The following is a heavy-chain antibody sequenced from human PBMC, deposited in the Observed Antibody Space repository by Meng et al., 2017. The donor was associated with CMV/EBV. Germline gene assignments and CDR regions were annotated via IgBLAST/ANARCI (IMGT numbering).Heavy chain of an antibody. Sequence: SGPTLVKPTETLTLTCTVSGFSLSNARMGVSWIRQPPGKALEWLAHIFSNDEKSYSTSLKSRLTISKDTSKSQVVLTMTNMDPVDTATYYCARIALSYDFWSGYLNYYYYYGVDVWGQGTTVTVSS. CDR1: GFSLSNARMG. V-gene: IGHV2-26*01. D-gene: IGHD3-3*01. J-gene: IGHJ6*02. CDR2: IFSNDEK. CDR3: ARIALSYDFWSGYLNYYYYYGVDV.